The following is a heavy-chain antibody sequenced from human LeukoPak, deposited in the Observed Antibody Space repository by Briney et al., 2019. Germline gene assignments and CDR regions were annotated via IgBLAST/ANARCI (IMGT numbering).Heavy chain of an antibody. V-gene: IGHV4/OR15-8*01. CDR1: GGSVSTTHW. J-gene: IGHJ5*02. Sequence: PSETLSLTCVVSGGSVSTTHWWTWVRQPPGKGLEWIGDIFHSGTTNYNPSLKSRVTISVDKSKNQFSLRLRSVTAADTAVYYCARHRPGRAYNWFDPRGQGTLVTVSS. D-gene: IGHD1-1*01. CDR3: ARHRPGRAYNWFDP. CDR2: IFHSGTT.